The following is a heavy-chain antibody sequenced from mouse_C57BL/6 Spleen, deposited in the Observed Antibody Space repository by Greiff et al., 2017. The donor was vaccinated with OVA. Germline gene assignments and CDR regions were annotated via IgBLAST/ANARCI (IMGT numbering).Heavy chain of an antibody. CDR1: GFTFSDYG. V-gene: IGHV5-17*01. CDR3: ARGITTVGNCDV. D-gene: IGHD1-1*01. Sequence: DVHLVESGGGLVKPGGSLKLSCAASGFTFSDYGMHWVRQAPEKGLEWVAYISSGSSTIYYADTVKGRFTISRDNAKNTLFLQMTSLRSEDTAMYYCARGITTVGNCDVWGTGTTVTVSS. J-gene: IGHJ1*03. CDR2: ISSGSSTI.